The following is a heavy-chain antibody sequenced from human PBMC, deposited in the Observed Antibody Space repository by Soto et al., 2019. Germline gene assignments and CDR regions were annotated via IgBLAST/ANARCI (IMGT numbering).Heavy chain of an antibody. D-gene: IGHD3-16*02. V-gene: IGHV4-59*01. CDR2: IYYSGST. Sequence: PSETLSLTCTVSGGSISSYYWSWIRQPPGKGLEWIGYIYYSGSTNYNPSLKSRVTISVDTSKNQFSLKLSSVTAADTAVYYCARDRGGPGDDYVWGSYRYTPYYYYGMDVWGQGTTVTVSS. J-gene: IGHJ6*02. CDR1: GGSISSYY. CDR3: ARDRGGPGDDYVWGSYRYTPYYYYGMDV.